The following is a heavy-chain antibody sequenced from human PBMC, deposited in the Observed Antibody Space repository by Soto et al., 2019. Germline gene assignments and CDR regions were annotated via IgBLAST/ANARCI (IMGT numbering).Heavy chain of an antibody. CDR3: AREVGATARAFDF. CDR2: IHHRGST. Sequence: ASETLSLTCAVSGYSISSGYFWGWIRQPPGKGLEWIGSIHHRGSTYYNPSLKNRVTISVDTSKNQFSLKLRSVTAADTAVYFCAREVGATARAFDFWGQGTLVTVSS. V-gene: IGHV4-38-2*02. CDR1: GYSISSGYF. D-gene: IGHD1-26*01. J-gene: IGHJ4*02.